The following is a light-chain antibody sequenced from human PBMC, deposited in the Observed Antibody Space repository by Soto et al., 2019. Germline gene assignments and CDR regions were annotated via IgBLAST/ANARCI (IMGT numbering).Light chain of an antibody. CDR2: GAS. CDR1: QSVTSN. CDR3: HQYNSWPRGT. V-gene: IGKV3-15*01. Sequence: EIVMTQSPATLSVSPGERATLSCRASQSVTSNLAWYQQKPGQAPRLLMYGASTRATGIPVRFRGSGSGTEFTLTISSLQSEDSAVYYCHQYNSWPRGTFGPGTKVDI. J-gene: IGKJ3*01.